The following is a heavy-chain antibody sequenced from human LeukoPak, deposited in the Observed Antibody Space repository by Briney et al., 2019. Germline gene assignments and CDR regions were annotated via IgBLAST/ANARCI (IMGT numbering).Heavy chain of an antibody. J-gene: IGHJ2*01. V-gene: IGHV1-24*01. Sequence: ASVKVSCKVSGYTLTELSMHWVRQAPGKGLEWMGGFDPEDGETIYAQKFQGRVTMTEDTSTDTAYMELSSLRSEDTAVYYCATTGYYGSGSRWYFDLWGRGTLVTVSS. D-gene: IGHD3-10*01. CDR3: ATTGYYGSGSRWYFDL. CDR2: FDPEDGET. CDR1: GYTLTELS.